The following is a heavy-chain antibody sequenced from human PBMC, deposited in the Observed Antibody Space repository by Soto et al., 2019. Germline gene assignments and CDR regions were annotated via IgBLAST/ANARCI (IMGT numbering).Heavy chain of an antibody. V-gene: IGHV1-69*13. Sequence: ASVKVSCKASGGTFSSYAISWVRQAPGQGLEWMGGIIPIFGTANYAQKFQGRVTITADESTSTAYMELSSLRSEDTAVYYCARVPLTKYGSGSYYNSYYGMDVWGQGTTVTVSS. CDR1: GGTFSSYA. CDR2: IIPIFGTA. CDR3: ARVPLTKYGSGSYYNSYYGMDV. D-gene: IGHD3-10*01. J-gene: IGHJ6*02.